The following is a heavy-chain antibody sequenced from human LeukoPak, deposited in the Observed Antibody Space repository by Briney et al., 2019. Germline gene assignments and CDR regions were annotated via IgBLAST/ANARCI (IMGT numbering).Heavy chain of an antibody. CDR3: ARDSSSWCFDY. CDR1: GFTFKSYE. Sequence: GGSLRLSCAASGFTFKSYEMNWVRQAPGKGLEWLSYISGGGSTIYYADSVKGRFTISRDNAKNSLYLQMNSLRAEDTAVYYCARDSSSWCFDYWGQGTLVTVSS. CDR2: ISGGGSTI. J-gene: IGHJ4*02. V-gene: IGHV3-48*03. D-gene: IGHD6-13*01.